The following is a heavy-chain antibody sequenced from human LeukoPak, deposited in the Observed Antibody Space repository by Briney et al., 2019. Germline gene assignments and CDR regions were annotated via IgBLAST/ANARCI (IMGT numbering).Heavy chain of an antibody. CDR1: GGSISSYY. CDR2: IYYSGST. Sequence: SETLSLTCTVSGGSISSYYWSWIRQPPGKGLEWIGYIYYSGSTNYNPSLKSRVTISVDTSKNQFSLKLSSVTAADTAVYYCARDKWRMRPVGIFDPWGQGTLVTVSS. V-gene: IGHV4-59*01. CDR3: ARDKWRMRPVGIFDP. D-gene: IGHD1-26*01. J-gene: IGHJ5*02.